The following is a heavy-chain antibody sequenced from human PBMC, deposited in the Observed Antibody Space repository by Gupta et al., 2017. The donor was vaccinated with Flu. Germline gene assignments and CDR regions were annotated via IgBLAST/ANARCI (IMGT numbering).Heavy chain of an antibody. CDR1: GASISSGGYY. J-gene: IGHJ4*02. CDR3: AREGAPRNYYTFDF. D-gene: IGHD3-3*01. V-gene: IGHV4-31*03. Sequence: QVQLQESGPGLVKPSQTLSLTCSVSGASISSGGYYWSWLRQQPGKALEWIGYIYPRGSTYYNPSLRSRITISIDTPKNQFSLKMTSVTAADTAVYFCAREGAPRNYYTFDFWGPGTLVTVSS. CDR2: IYPRGST.